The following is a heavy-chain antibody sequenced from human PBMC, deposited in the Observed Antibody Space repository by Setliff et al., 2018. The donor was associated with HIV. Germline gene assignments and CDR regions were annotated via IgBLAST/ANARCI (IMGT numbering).Heavy chain of an antibody. CDR3: ARDGAHSGYLTPRYYYYMDV. CDR2: IYSDGST. D-gene: IGHD3-22*01. J-gene: IGHJ6*03. V-gene: IGHV3-53*05. CDR1: GFSVTTAA. Sequence: GGSLRLSCVVSGFSVTTAAMAWVRQAPGKGLEWVSTIYSDGSTYYAASVKGRFTISRDNSRNALYLQVHSLRIDDTAVYYCARDGAHSGYLTPRYYYYMDVWGKGTTVTVSS.